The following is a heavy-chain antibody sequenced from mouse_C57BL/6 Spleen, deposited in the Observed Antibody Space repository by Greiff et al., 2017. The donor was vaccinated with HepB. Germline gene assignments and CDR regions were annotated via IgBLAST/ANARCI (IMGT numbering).Heavy chain of an antibody. CDR2: IDPSDSYT. Sequence: QVQLKQPGAELVKPGASVKLSCKASGYTFTSYWMQWVKQRPGQGLEWIGEIDPSDSYTNYNQKFKGKATLTVDTSSSTAYMQLSSLTSEDSAVYYCARGGDGYSHFDYWGQGTTLTVSS. V-gene: IGHV1-50*01. CDR1: GYTFTSYW. J-gene: IGHJ2*01. D-gene: IGHD2-3*01. CDR3: ARGGDGYSHFDY.